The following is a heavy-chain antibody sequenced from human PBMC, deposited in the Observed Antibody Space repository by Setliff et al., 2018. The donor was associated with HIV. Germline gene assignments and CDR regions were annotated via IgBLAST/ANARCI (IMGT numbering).Heavy chain of an antibody. Sequence: SETLSLTCAVYGGSFSGFYWTFIRQSPGKGLEWIGEVTHSGTTTYDPSLKSRITISVDTSKNQFSLKLTSVNAADMGVYYCASRVYYYDSNNFLREEGFDPWGQGTLVTVSS. CDR1: GGSFSGFY. V-gene: IGHV4-34*01. J-gene: IGHJ5*02. D-gene: IGHD3-22*01. CDR2: VTHSGTT. CDR3: ASRVYYYDSNNFLREEGFDP.